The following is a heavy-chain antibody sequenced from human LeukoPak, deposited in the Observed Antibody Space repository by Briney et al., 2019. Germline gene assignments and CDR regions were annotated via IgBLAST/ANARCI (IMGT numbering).Heavy chain of an antibody. CDR1: GFTFSTYA. CDR2: ISYDGSNK. D-gene: IGHD1-26*01. J-gene: IGHJ3*02. CDR3: AREGSYSGSYGAFDI. Sequence: PGRSLPLSCAASGFTFSTYAIHWVRQAPGKGLEWVALISYDGSNKYYADSVRGRFTISRDNSKNTLFLQMNSLRAEDTAVYYCAREGSYSGSYGAFDIWGQGTLVTVSS. V-gene: IGHV3-30-3*01.